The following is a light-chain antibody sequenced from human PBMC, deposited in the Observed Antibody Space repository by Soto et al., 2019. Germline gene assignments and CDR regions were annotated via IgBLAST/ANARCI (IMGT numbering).Light chain of an antibody. CDR3: LQHSTYPLT. CDR2: AAS. CDR1: QGIRND. V-gene: IGKV1-17*01. Sequence: DIPMTQFPSSLSASVGDRVTITCRASQGIRNDLGWYQQKPGKAPKRLIYAASSLQSGVPSRFSGSGSETEFTLAISSLQPEDSATFYCLQHSTYPLTFGQGTKVEIK. J-gene: IGKJ1*01.